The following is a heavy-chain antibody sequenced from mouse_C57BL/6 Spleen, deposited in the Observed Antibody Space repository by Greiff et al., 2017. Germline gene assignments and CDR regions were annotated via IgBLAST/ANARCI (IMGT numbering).Heavy chain of an antibody. CDR2: IWSGGST. V-gene: IGHV2-2*01. CDR3: ARGDGVFAY. CDR1: GFSLTSYG. Sequence: VQLQQSGPGLVQPSQSLSITCTVSGFSLTSYGVHWVRQSPGKGLEWLGVIWSGGSTDYNAAFISRLSISKDNSKSQVFFKMNRLQADDTAIYYCARGDGVFAYWGQGTLVTVSA. J-gene: IGHJ3*01. D-gene: IGHD2-3*01.